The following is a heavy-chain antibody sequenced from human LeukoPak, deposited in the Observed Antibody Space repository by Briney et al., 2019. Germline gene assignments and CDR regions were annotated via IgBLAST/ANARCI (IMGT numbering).Heavy chain of an antibody. CDR2: VYPSDSDT. J-gene: IGHJ4*02. CDR3: AKLRWPEGDRSSFDF. CDR1: GYSFTTYW. D-gene: IGHD4-23*01. V-gene: IGHV5-51*01. Sequence: GESLKISCKTSGYSFTTYWIGWVRRMPGKGLEWMGIVYPSDSDTKYSPSFQGQVTISADKSISTAYLQWTSLKASDTAMYYCAKLRWPEGDRSSFDFWGQGTLVTVSS.